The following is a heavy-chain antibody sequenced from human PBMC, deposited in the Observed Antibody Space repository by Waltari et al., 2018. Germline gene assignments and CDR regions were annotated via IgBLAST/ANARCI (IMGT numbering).Heavy chain of an antibody. CDR3: ASVVYYDYVWGSYRPGY. CDR1: GFTVSSNY. Sequence: EVQLVESGGGLIQPGGSLRLSCAASGFTVSSNYMSWVRQAPGKGLEWVSVIYSGGITYYADSVKGRFTISRDNSKNTLYLQMNSLRAEDTAVYYCASVVYYDYVWGSYRPGYWGQGTLVTVSS. D-gene: IGHD3-16*01. J-gene: IGHJ4*02. V-gene: IGHV3-53*01. CDR2: IYSGGIT.